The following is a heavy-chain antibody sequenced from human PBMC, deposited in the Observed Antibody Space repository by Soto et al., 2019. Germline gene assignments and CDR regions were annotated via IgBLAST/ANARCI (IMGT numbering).Heavy chain of an antibody. CDR2: IIPIFGTA. V-gene: IGHV1-69*06. D-gene: IGHD6-6*01. CDR3: ARDRVREYYSTSSYGSWAFDI. CDR1: GGTFSTYA. J-gene: IGHJ3*02. Sequence: GXSVKVSCKASGGTFSTYAINWGRQAPVQGLEWMGGIIPIFGTASYAHKFQGRVTITADKSTSTAYMELNSLRSEDTAVYYCARDRVREYYSTSSYGSWAFDIWGQGTMVTVSS.